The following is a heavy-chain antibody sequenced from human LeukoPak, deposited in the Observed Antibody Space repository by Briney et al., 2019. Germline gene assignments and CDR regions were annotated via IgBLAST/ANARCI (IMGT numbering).Heavy chain of an antibody. CDR2: IIPIFGTA. D-gene: IGHD5-18*01. CDR3: ARVDTAMVADY. V-gene: IGHV1-69*13. J-gene: IGHJ4*02. CDR1: GYTFTSYA. Sequence: SVKVSCKASGYTFTSYAMNWVRQAPGQGLEWMGGIIPIFGTANYAQNFQGRITITADASTSTAYMELSSLRSDDTAVYYCARVDTAMVADYWGQGTLVTVSS.